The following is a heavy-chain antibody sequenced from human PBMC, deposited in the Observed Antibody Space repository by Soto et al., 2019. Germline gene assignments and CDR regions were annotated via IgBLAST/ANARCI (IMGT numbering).Heavy chain of an antibody. CDR1: GVTCGRYA. J-gene: IGHJ4*02. CDR2: ISSNGGST. CDR3: ARDGMPTVVTPRSYFAS. Sequence: HPGGSLGLACAASGVTCGRYAMHWVRQGPGKGMEYVSAISSNGGSTYYANSVKGRFTISRDNSKNTLYLQMGSLRAEDMAVYYCARDGMPTVVTPRSYFASWGQGT. V-gene: IGHV3-64*01. D-gene: IGHD4-17*01.